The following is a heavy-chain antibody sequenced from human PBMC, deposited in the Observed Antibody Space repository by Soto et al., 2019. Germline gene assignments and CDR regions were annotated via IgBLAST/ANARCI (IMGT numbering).Heavy chain of an antibody. D-gene: IGHD6-13*01. J-gene: IGHJ4*02. CDR2: IIPYYNTL. V-gene: IGHV1-69*01. CDR1: EGTFNSYA. CDR3: ASGSSRWYPYFFDS. Sequence: QAQVVQSGAEVRKPGSSVKLSCKASEGTFNSYAIAWVRQAPGQGLEWMGGIIPYYNTLNYAQKFQDRVTITADDATNTVYMELSSLRSDDTAVYFCASGSSRWYPYFFDSWAQGTLVTVSS.